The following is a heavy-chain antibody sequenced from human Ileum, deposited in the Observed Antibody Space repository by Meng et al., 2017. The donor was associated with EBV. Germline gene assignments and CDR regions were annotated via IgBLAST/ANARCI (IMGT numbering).Heavy chain of an antibody. V-gene: IGHV4-34*12. D-gene: IGHD2-8*02. CDR2: IIHGGSP. J-gene: IGHJ4*02. Sequence: QGQLQQWGAGMLKPSETRSLTCAVNGGSLSGAYWNWIRQPPGKGLEWIGEIIHGGSPSYNPPLKSRVTISIDTSKNQLSLMLSSVTAADTAVYYCARRPTGIDYWGQGTLVTVSS. CDR1: GGSLSGAY. CDR3: ARRPTGIDY.